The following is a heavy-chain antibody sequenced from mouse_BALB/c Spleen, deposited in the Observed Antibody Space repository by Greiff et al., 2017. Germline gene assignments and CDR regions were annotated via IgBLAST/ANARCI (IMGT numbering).Heavy chain of an antibody. CDR3: ARGVTTDGFDY. Sequence: EVQLVESGGGLVKPGGSLKLSCAASGFTFSSYAMSWVRQTPEKRLEWVASISSGGSTYYPDSVKGRFTISRDNARNILYLQMSSLRSEDTAMYYCARGVTTDGFDYWGQGTTLTGSS. CDR2: ISSGGST. CDR1: GFTFSSYA. V-gene: IGHV5-6-5*01. D-gene: IGHD1-1*01. J-gene: IGHJ2*01.